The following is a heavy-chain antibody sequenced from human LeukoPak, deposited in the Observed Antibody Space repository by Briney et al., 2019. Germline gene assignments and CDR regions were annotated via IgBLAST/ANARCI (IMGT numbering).Heavy chain of an antibody. CDR3: AREATHNWFDP. CDR1: GYILTRYH. Sequence: ASVKVSCKASGYILTRYHMHWVRQAPGQGLEWMGIINPSGGSTSYAQNFQGRVTMTRDTSTSTVYMELSSLRSEDTAVYYCAREATHNWFDPWGQGTLVTVSS. J-gene: IGHJ5*02. CDR2: INPSGGST. V-gene: IGHV1-46*01.